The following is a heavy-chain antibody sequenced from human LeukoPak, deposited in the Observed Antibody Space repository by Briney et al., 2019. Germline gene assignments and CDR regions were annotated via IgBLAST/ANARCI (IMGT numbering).Heavy chain of an antibody. CDR3: AKVPELGPVYYFDY. D-gene: IGHD7-27*01. CDR1: RFTFSSYA. Sequence: GGSLRLSCAASRFTFSSYAMSWVSQAPAKGLEWVSAISGSGGSTYYADSVKGRFTISRDNSKNTLYLQMNSLRAEDTAVYYCAKVPELGPVYYFDYWGQGTLVTVSS. J-gene: IGHJ4*02. V-gene: IGHV3-23*01. CDR2: ISGSGGST.